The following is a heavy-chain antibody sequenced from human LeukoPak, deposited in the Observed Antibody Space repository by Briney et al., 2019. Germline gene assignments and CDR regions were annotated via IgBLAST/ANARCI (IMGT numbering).Heavy chain of an antibody. CDR2: INHSGST. CDR1: GGSFSGYY. J-gene: IGHJ6*02. Sequence: SETLSLTCAVYGGSFSGYYWSWIRQPPGKGLEWIGEINHSGSTNYNPSLKSRVTISVDTSKNQFSLKLSSVTAADTAVYYCARVGVPLDVWGQGTTVTVSS. D-gene: IGHD4/OR15-4a*01. V-gene: IGHV4-34*01. CDR3: ARVGVPLDV.